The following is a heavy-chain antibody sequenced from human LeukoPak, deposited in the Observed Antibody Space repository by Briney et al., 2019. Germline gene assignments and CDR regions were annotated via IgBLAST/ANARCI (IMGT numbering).Heavy chain of an antibody. Sequence: PGGSLRLSCAASGFTFSSYAMSWVRQAPGKGLEWVSAISGSGGSTYYADSVKGRFTISRDNSKNTLYLQMNSLRAEDTAVYYCAKDHPIVPYYCDSSGYHDAFDIWGQGTMVTVSS. CDR3: AKDHPIVPYYCDSSGYHDAFDI. V-gene: IGHV3-23*01. CDR2: ISGSGGST. D-gene: IGHD3-22*01. J-gene: IGHJ3*02. CDR1: GFTFSSYA.